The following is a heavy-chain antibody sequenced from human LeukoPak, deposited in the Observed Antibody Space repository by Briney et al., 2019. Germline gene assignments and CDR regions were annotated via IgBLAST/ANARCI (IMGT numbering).Heavy chain of an antibody. J-gene: IGHJ4*02. V-gene: IGHV3-23*01. D-gene: IGHD3-10*01. Sequence: GGSLRLSCAASVFTLSSYAMSWVRQAPGQGLEWVSAISGSGGSTYYADSVKGRFTISRDNSKNTLYLQMNSLRAEDTAVYYCAKDWARYYYGSGSPTLFDYWGQGTLVTVSS. CDR2: ISGSGGST. CDR3: AKDWARYYYGSGSPTLFDY. CDR1: VFTLSSYA.